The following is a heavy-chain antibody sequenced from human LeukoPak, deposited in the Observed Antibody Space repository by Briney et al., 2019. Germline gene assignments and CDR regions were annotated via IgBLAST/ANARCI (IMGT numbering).Heavy chain of an antibody. V-gene: IGHV3-33*01. D-gene: IGHD3-16*02. CDR2: IWYDGSNK. CDR3: ASALPYYDYVWGSYRKLADAFDI. Sequence: GGSLRLSCAVSGFTFSSYGMHWVRQAPGKGLEWVAVIWYDGSNKYYADSVKGRFTISRDNSKNTLYLQMNSLRAEDTAVYYCASALPYYDYVWGSYRKLADAFDIWGQGTMVTVSS. J-gene: IGHJ3*02. CDR1: GFTFSSYG.